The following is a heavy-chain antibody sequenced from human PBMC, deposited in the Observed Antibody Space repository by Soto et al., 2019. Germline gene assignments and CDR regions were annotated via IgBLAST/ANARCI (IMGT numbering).Heavy chain of an antibody. V-gene: IGHV3-23*01. CDR1: GFTFSNYA. CDR2: ISGSGGST. J-gene: IGHJ4*02. D-gene: IGHD6-19*01. Sequence: EVQLLKSGGGLVQPGGSLRLSCAASGFTFSNYAMTWVRQAPGKGLEWVSVISGSGGSTYYADSVKGRFTISRDNSNNTLYLQMNSLRVEDTAVYYCAKDRKVAVAATDYWGQGTLVTVSS. CDR3: AKDRKVAVAATDY.